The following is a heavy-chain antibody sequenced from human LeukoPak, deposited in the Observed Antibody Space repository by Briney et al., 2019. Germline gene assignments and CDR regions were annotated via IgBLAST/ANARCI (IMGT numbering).Heavy chain of an antibody. Sequence: WIRLSPGKGLEWVSAISGSGGSTYYADSVKGRFTISRDNSKNTLYLQMNSLRAEDTAVYYCAKMIKPSGGSCHDYWGQGTLVTVSS. CDR3: AKMIKPSGGSCHDY. CDR2: ISGSGGST. V-gene: IGHV3-23*01. J-gene: IGHJ4*02. D-gene: IGHD2-15*01.